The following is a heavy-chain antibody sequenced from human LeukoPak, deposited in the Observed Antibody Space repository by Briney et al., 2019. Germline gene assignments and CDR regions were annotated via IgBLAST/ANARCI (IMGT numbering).Heavy chain of an antibody. J-gene: IGHJ4*02. D-gene: IGHD1-26*01. V-gene: IGHV4-59*01. CDR1: GGSISSYY. CDR3: AREAGARAGFDY. Sequence: SETLSLTCTVSGGSISSYYWSWIRQPPGKGLEWIGYIYYSGSTNYNPSLKSRVTISVDTSKNQFSLKLSSVTAADTAVYYCAREAGARAGFDYWGQGTLVTVPS. CDR2: IYYSGST.